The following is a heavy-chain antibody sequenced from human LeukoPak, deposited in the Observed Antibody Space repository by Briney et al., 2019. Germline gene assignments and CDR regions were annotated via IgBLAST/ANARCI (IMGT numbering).Heavy chain of an antibody. CDR1: GGSITSYY. V-gene: IGHV4-4*07. Sequence: SGTLSLTCTVSGGSITSYYWSWIRQPAGKGLEWIGRIHTSGSTNYNPSLKSRVTMSVDTSKNQFSLKLSSVTAADTAVYYCARGYSYGEHDYWGQGTLVTVSS. D-gene: IGHD5-18*01. J-gene: IGHJ4*02. CDR3: ARGYSYGEHDY. CDR2: IHTSGST.